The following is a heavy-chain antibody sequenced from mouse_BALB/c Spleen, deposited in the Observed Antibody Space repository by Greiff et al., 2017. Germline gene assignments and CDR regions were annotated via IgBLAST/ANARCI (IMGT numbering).Heavy chain of an antibody. J-gene: IGHJ4*01. Sequence: EVQVVESGGGLVKPGGSLKLSCAASGFAFSSYDMSWVRQTPEKRLEWVAYISSGGGSTYYPDTVKGRFTISRDNAKNTLYLQMSSLKSEDTAMYYCARHGYYYGQYYYAMDYWGQGTSVTVSS. CDR2: ISSGGGST. CDR3: ARHGYYYGQYYYAMDY. D-gene: IGHD1-1*01. V-gene: IGHV5-12-1*01. CDR1: GFAFSSYD.